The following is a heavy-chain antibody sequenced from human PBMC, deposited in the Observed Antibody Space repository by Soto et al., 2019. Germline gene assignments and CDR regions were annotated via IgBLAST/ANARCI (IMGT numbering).Heavy chain of an antibody. Sequence: EVQLLESGGGLLQPGGSLRLSCAASGFTFSTYAMNWVRQAPGKGLEWVSGISGSGDSTYYADSVKGRFTVSRDNSKNTLYLQMNSLRAEDTAVFYCAKERSSGWSFDYWGQGTLVTVSS. CDR1: GFTFSTYA. CDR3: AKERSSGWSFDY. V-gene: IGHV3-23*01. CDR2: ISGSGDST. J-gene: IGHJ4*02. D-gene: IGHD6-19*01.